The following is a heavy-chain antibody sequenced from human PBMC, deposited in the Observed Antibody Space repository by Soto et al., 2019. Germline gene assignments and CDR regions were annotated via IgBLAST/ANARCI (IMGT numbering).Heavy chain of an antibody. CDR2: ISSSSSYI. D-gene: IGHD3-9*01. Sequence: PGGSLRLSCAASGFTFSSYSMNWVRQAPGKGLEWVSSISSSSSYIYYADSVKGRFTISRDNAKNSLYLQMNSLRAEDTAVYYCAREIGDCLTGYYVHFDYWGWGTLVTVSS. CDR3: AREIGDCLTGYYVHFDY. CDR1: GFTFSSYS. V-gene: IGHV3-21*01. J-gene: IGHJ4*02.